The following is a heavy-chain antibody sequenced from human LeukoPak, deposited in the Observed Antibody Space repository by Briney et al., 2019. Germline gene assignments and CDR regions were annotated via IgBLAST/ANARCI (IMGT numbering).Heavy chain of an antibody. J-gene: IGHJ5*02. CDR1: GYTFSGHY. V-gene: IGHV1-2*06. D-gene: IGHD1-26*01. CDR2: INPNTGVT. Sequence: WASVKVSCKASGYTFSGHYLHWVRQAPGQGLEWMGRINPNTGVTQYTENFQGRVTMTGDTSISTAYMELNGLRSDDTAIYYCARDHSRTEGGTSFWWFDPWGQGTLVIVSS. CDR3: ARDHSRTEGGTSFWWFDP.